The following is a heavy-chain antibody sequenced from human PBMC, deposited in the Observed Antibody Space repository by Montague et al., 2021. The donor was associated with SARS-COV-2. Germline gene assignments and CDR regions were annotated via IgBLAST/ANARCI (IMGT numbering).Heavy chain of an antibody. Sequence: SLRLSCAASGFTSSSYAMTWVRHTPGKGLEWVSSISGDDDVTYHADSVRGRFTISRDNSKNTLYMEMNDLRVEDTALYYCAKGGRHPRDPFDIWGQGTTASVSA. V-gene: IGHV3-23*01. CDR2: ISGDDDVT. J-gene: IGHJ3*02. D-gene: IGHD1-26*01. CDR3: AKGGRHPRDPFDI. CDR1: GFTSSSYA.